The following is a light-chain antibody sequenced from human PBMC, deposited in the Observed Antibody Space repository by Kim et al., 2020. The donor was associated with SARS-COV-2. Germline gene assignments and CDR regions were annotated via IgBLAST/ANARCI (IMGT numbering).Light chain of an antibody. CDR3: NSRDSSGNHV. CDR1: SLKSYY. V-gene: IGLV3-19*01. J-gene: IGLJ1*01. CDR2: GKN. Sequence: LDQNARITCQGDSLKSYYASWYQQKPGQAPVLVIYGKNNRPSGIPDRFSGSSSGNTASLTITGAQAEDEADYYCNSRDSSGNHVFGTGTKVTVL.